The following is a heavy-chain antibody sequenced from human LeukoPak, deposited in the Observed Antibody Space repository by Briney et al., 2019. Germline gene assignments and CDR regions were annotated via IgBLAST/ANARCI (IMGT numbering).Heavy chain of an antibody. V-gene: IGHV4-39*01. D-gene: IGHD3-10*01. CDR1: GGSISSSSYS. Sequence: SETLSLTCTVSGGSISSSSYSWGWIRQPPGKGLEWIGSVYYSGSTYYNPSLKSRVTISVDTSKNQFSLKLSSVTAADTAVYYCARLTYYYGSGLNFNWFDPWGQGTLVTVSS. CDR3: ARLTYYYGSGLNFNWFDP. J-gene: IGHJ5*02. CDR2: VYYSGST.